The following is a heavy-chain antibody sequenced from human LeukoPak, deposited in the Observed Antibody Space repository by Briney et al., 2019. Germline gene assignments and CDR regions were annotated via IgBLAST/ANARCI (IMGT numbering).Heavy chain of an antibody. J-gene: IGHJ4*02. CDR2: INHSGST. D-gene: IGHD6-19*01. V-gene: IGHV4-34*01. CDR1: GGSFSGYY. CDR3: ARVHKSSGWTYYFDY. Sequence: SETLSLTCAVYGGSFSGYYWSWIRQPPGKGLEWIGEINHSGSTNYNPSLKSRVTISVDTSKNQFFLKLSSVTAADTAVYYCARVHKSSGWTYYFDYWGQGTLVTVSS.